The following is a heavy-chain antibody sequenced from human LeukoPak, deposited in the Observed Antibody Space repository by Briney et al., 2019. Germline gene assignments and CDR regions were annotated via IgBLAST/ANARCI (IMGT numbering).Heavy chain of an antibody. CDR2: VSSSSSII. V-gene: IGHV3-48*04. CDR3: ARERFTTPDAFDI. D-gene: IGHD3-3*01. J-gene: IGHJ3*02. Sequence: YVSSSSSIISYANSVKGRFTISRDNAKNSLYLQMNSLRAEDTAVYYCARERFTTPDAFDIWGQGTMVTVSS.